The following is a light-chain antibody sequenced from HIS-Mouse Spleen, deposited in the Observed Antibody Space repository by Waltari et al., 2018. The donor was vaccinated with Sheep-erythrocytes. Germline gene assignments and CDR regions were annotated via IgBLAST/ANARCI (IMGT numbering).Light chain of an antibody. CDR3: SSYTSSNNWV. J-gene: IGLJ3*02. Sequence: QSALTQPRSVSGSPGQSVTISCTGTSSDVGGYNYVSWYQQHPGKAPKLMIYDVSKRPSGVPDRFSGSKSGNTASLTISGLQAEDEADYYCSSYTSSNNWVFGGGTKLTVL. CDR2: DVS. V-gene: IGLV2-11*01. CDR1: SSDVGGYNY.